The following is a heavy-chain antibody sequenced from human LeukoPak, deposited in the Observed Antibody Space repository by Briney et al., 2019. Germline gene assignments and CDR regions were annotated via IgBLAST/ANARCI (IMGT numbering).Heavy chain of an antibody. CDR3: ARTPSSSSSWH. CDR1: GFTFSSYE. Sequence: GGSLRLSCAVSGFTFSSYEMNWVRQAPGKGLEWLSYITSSGSGVHYADSVKGRFTISRDNAENSLYLQMNSLRADDTAVYYCARTPSSSSSWHWGRGTLVTVSS. J-gene: IGHJ4*02. D-gene: IGHD6-13*01. CDR2: ITSSGSGV. V-gene: IGHV3-48*03.